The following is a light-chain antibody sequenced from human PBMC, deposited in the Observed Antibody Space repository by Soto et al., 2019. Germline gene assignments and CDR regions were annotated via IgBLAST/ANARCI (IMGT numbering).Light chain of an antibody. J-gene: IGKJ2*01. CDR2: GAS. CDR1: QSVSSN. V-gene: IGKV3-15*01. Sequence: EIVMTQSPDTLSVSPGERATLSCRASQSVSSNLAWYQQKPGQAPRLRIYGASTRATGFPARFSGSGSGTEFTLTISSLQSEDFAVYYCHHYNSWPYTFGQGTKVEIK. CDR3: HHYNSWPYT.